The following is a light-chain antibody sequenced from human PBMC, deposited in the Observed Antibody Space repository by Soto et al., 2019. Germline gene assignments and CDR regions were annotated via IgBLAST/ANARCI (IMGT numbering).Light chain of an antibody. CDR1: QGISTW. Sequence: DIQMTQSPSSVSASVGDRVTITCRASQGISTWLSWYQQKPGKAPNLLIYGASSLPSGVPSGFSGSGSGTDFTLTISSLPPEDFAIYFCQQSYSFSWTFGQGTKVEIK. V-gene: IGKV1-12*01. CDR2: GAS. J-gene: IGKJ1*01. CDR3: QQSYSFSWT.